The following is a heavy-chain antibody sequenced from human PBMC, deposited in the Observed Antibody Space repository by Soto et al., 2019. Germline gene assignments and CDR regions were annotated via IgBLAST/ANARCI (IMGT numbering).Heavy chain of an antibody. V-gene: IGHV1-69*06. CDR2: IIPIFGTA. CDR1: GGTFSSYA. D-gene: IGHD3-10*01. CDR3: ARSFYYGSGSYGVGNGRPPVGYYYGMDV. Sequence: SVKVSCKASGGTFSSYAISWVRQAPGQGLEWMGGIIPIFGTANYAQKFQGRVTITADKSTSTAYMELSSLRSEDTAVYYCARSFYYGSGSYGVGNGRPPVGYYYGMDVWGQGTTVTVSS. J-gene: IGHJ6*02.